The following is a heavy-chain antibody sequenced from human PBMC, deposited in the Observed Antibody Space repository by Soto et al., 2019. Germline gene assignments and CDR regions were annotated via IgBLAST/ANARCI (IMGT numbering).Heavy chain of an antibody. CDR2: IFPLLGVT. CDR1: RGTFSSYT. D-gene: IGHD2-2*01. CDR3: AREGERVVVVPAAMRDDAFDV. V-gene: IGHV1-69*08. Sequence: QVPLVQSGAEVKKPGSSVKVSCKVSRGTFSSYTISWVRQAPGQGLEWMGRIFPLLGVTNFAQKFQGRLTITADKSTSTVYMELSSLRSDDTAVFHCAREGERVVVVPAAMRDDAFDVWGQGTMVTVSS. J-gene: IGHJ3*01.